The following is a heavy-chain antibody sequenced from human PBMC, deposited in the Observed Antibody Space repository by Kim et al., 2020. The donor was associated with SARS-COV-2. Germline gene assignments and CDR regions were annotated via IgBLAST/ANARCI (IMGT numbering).Heavy chain of an antibody. CDR1: GYTFTGYY. J-gene: IGHJ3*02. Sequence: ASVKVSCKASGYTFTGYYMHWVRQAPGQGLEWMGRINPNSGGTNYAQKFQGRVTMTRDTSISTAYMELSRLRSDDTAVYYCAREGRRITMIVVVIHAFDIWGQGTMVTVSS. V-gene: IGHV1-2*06. CDR3: AREGRRITMIVVVIHAFDI. D-gene: IGHD3-22*01. CDR2: INPNSGGT.